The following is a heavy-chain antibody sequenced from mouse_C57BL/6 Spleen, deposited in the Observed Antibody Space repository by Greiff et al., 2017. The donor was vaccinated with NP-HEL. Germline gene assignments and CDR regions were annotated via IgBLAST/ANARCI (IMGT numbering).Heavy chain of an antibody. CDR2: IDPSDSYT. D-gene: IGHD1-1*01. CDR1: GYTFTSYW. CDR3: ARIYYYGSRDFDV. V-gene: IGHV1-69*01. J-gene: IGHJ1*03. Sequence: QVQLQQSGAELVMPGASVKLSCKASGYTFTSYWMHWVKQRPGQGLEWIGEIDPSDSYTNYNQKFKGKSTLTVDKSSSTAYMQLSSLTSEDSAVYYCARIYYYGSRDFDVWGTGTTVTVSS.